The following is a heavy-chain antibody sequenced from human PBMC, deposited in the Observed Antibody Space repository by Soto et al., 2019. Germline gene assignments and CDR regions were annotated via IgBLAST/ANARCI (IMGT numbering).Heavy chain of an antibody. CDR3: GGRGGHDYNY. V-gene: IGHV3-7*03. CDR2: INPDGNVG. D-gene: IGHD4-4*01. J-gene: IGHJ4*02. Sequence: EVQLLGSGGGLVQPGGSLRLSCVGSGFTFSTYWMNWVRQAPGKGLEWVANINPDGNVGTYVDSVRGRFTPSRDNAKNLLYLAMNRPGARAPGVYFWGGRGGHDYNYWGQGIMVTVSS. CDR1: GFTFSTYW.